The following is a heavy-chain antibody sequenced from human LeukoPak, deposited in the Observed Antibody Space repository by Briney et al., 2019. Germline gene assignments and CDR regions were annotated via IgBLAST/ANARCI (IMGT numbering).Heavy chain of an antibody. CDR1: GGSFSGYY. V-gene: IGHV4-34*01. J-gene: IGHJ6*03. Sequence: SETLSLTCAVYGGSFSGYYWSWIRQPPGKGLEWIGEINHSGSTNYNPSLKSRVTISVDTSKNQFSLKLSSVTAADTAVYYCARVLPDYGGSLYYYMDVWGKGTTVTVTS. CDR3: ARVLPDYGGSLYYYMDV. D-gene: IGHD4-23*01. CDR2: INHSGST.